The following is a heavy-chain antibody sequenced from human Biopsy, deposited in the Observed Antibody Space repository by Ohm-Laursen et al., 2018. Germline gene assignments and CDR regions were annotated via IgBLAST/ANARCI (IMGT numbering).Heavy chain of an antibody. CDR2: NIPILGTG. V-gene: IGHV1-69*06. Sequence: SVKVSCKAPGGTFSNYGVNWVRQAPGQGLEWLGGNIPILGTGNYAQKFQDRVTVAADTSTSTATMELRSLRSDGTAVYYCATKLTGYFHHWGQGTLVIVSS. D-gene: IGHD3-9*01. CDR3: ATKLTGYFHH. CDR1: GGTFSNYG. J-gene: IGHJ1*01.